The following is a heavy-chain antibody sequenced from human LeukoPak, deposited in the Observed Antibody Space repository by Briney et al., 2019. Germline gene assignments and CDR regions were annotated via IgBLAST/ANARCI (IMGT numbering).Heavy chain of an antibody. V-gene: IGHV4-59*08. CDR1: GGSISSYY. J-gene: IGHJ4*02. D-gene: IGHD5-24*01. Sequence: SETLSLTCTVSGGSISSYYWSWIRQPPGKGLEWIGYIYYSGSTNYNPSLKSRVTISVDTSKNQFSLKLSSVTAADTAVYYCARRLRDGYNYDYWGQGTLVTVSS. CDR3: ARRLRDGYNYDY. CDR2: IYYSGST.